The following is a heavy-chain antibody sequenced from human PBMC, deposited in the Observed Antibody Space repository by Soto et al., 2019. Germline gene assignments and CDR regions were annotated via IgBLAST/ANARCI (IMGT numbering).Heavy chain of an antibody. D-gene: IGHD3-9*01. CDR2: INAGNGNT. Sequence: ASVKVSCKASGYTFTSYAMHWVRQAPGQRLEWMGWINAGNGNTKYSQKFQGRVTITRDTSASTAYMELSSLRSEDTAVYFCARDRKLVIPGNYYYYGMDVWGQGTTVTVSS. CDR1: GYTFTSYA. J-gene: IGHJ6*02. V-gene: IGHV1-3*01. CDR3: ARDRKLVIPGNYYYYGMDV.